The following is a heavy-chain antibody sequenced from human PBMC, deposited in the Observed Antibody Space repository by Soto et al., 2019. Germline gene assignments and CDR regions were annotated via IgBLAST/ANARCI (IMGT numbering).Heavy chain of an antibody. CDR3: ARLVVVAATSSFQH. V-gene: IGHV3-23*01. CDR2: ISGSGGST. CDR1: GFTFSSYA. D-gene: IGHD2-15*01. J-gene: IGHJ1*01. Sequence: AGSLRLSCAASGFTFSSYAMSWVRQAPGKGLEWVSAISGSGGSTYYADSVKGRFTISRDNSKNTLYLQMNSLRAEDTAVYYCARLVVVAATSSFQHWGQGTLVTVSS.